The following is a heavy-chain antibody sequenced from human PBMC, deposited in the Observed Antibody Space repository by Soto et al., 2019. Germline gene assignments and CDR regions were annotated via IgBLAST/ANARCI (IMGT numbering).Heavy chain of an antibody. J-gene: IGHJ5*02. CDR3: ARGREQLVRNWFDP. CDR1: GGTFSSYT. Sequence: ASVKVSCKASGGTFSSYTISWVRQAPGQGLEWMGRIIPILGIANYAQKFQGRVTITADKSTSTAYMELSSLRSEDTAVYYCARGREQLVRNWFDPWGQGTLVTVSS. V-gene: IGHV1-69*02. D-gene: IGHD6-6*01. CDR2: IIPILGIA.